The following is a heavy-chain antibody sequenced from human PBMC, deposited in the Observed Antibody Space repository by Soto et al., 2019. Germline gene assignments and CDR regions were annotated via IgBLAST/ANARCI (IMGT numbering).Heavy chain of an antibody. CDR2: TYYRSKWYN. V-gene: IGHV6-1*01. CDR3: ARKTVTKGNSYFDY. D-gene: IGHD4-4*01. Sequence: PSQTLSLTCAISGDIVSSNSAAWNWIRQSPSRGLEWLGRTYYRSKWYNDYAVSVKSRITINPDTSKNQFSLQLNSVTPEDTAVYYCARKTVTKGNSYFDYWGQGTLVTVSS. J-gene: IGHJ4*02. CDR1: GDIVSSNSAA.